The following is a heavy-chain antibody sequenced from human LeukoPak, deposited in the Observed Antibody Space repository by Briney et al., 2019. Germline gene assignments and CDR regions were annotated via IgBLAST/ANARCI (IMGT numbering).Heavy chain of an antibody. Sequence: SETLSLTCTVSGGSNSSGDYYWSWIRQPPGKGLEWIGYIYYSGSTYYNPSLKSRVTISVDTSKNQFSLKLSSVTAADTAVYYCASYCGGDCYSIDPWGQGTLVTVSS. V-gene: IGHV4-30-4*01. D-gene: IGHD2-21*02. CDR1: GGSNSSGDYY. CDR3: ASYCGGDCYSIDP. J-gene: IGHJ5*02. CDR2: IYYSGST.